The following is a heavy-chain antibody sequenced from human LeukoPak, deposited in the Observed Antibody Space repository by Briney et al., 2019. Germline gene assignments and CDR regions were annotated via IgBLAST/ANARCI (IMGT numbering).Heavy chain of an antibody. J-gene: IGHJ6*02. CDR1: GVSISSYY. CDR2: IYYSGST. CDR3: ARARVHCMDV. Sequence: PSETLSLTCTVSGVSISSYYWRWIRQPPGKGLEWIGYIYYSGSTNYNPSLKSRVTISVDTSKIQFSLKLSSVTAADTAVYCYARARVHCMDVWGQGTTVTVSS. V-gene: IGHV4-59*01.